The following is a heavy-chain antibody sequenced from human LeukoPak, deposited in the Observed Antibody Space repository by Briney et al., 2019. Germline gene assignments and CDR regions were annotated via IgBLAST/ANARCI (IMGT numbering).Heavy chain of an antibody. D-gene: IGHD6-19*01. J-gene: IGHJ5*02. CDR2: ISWNSGSI. V-gene: IGHV3-9*01. Sequence: GGSLRLSCAASGFTFDDYAMHWVRQAPGKGLEWVSGISWNSGSIGYADSVKGRFTIPRDNAKNSLYLEMNSLRAEDTALYYCAKDKWSGAVKFNWFDPWGQGTLVIVSS. CDR1: GFTFDDYA. CDR3: AKDKWSGAVKFNWFDP.